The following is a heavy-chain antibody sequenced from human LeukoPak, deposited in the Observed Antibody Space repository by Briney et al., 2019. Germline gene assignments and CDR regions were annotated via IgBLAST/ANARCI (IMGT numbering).Heavy chain of an antibody. Sequence: GGSLRLSCAASGFTFSSYAMSWVRQAPGKGLEWVSAISGSGGSTYYADSVKGRFTISRDNSKNTLSLQMNSLRAEDTAVYYRARDRAHLSGSYGAYYYYYGMDVWGQGTRSPSP. D-gene: IGHD1-26*01. CDR2: ISGSGGST. V-gene: IGHV3-23*01. CDR3: ARDRAHLSGSYGAYYYYYGMDV. J-gene: IGHJ6*02. CDR1: GFTFSSYA.